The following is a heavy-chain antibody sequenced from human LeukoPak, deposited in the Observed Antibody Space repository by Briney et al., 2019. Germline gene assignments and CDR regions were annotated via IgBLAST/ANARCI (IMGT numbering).Heavy chain of an antibody. CDR2: MNPNSGNT. CDR1: GYTFTSYD. CDR3: ARVVTYYDYVWGSYRSFWFDP. Sequence: GASVKVSCKASGYTFTSYDINWVRQATGQGLEWMGWMNPNSGNTGYAQKFQGRVTITRNTSISTAYMELSSLRSEDTAVYYCARVVTYYDYVWGSYRSFWFDPWGQGTLVTVSS. D-gene: IGHD3-16*02. J-gene: IGHJ5*02. V-gene: IGHV1-8*03.